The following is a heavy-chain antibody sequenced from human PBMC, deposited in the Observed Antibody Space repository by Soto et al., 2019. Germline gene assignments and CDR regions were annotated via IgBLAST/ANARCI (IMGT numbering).Heavy chain of an antibody. Sequence: PAETLSLTCTVSGGSISSSNYYWGWIRQPPEKGLEWIGSVYYSGSTFYNPSLKSRVTISVDTSKNQFSLKLSSVTAADTAVYYCARRDNNWYYFDYWGQGTLVTVSS. D-gene: IGHD1-1*01. CDR2: VYYSGST. CDR3: ARRDNNWYYFDY. V-gene: IGHV4-39*01. CDR1: GGSISSSNYY. J-gene: IGHJ4*02.